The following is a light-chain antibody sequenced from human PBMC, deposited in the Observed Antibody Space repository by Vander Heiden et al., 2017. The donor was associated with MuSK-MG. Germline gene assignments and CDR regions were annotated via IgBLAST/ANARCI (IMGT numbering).Light chain of an antibody. CDR2: AAS. CDR3: QQSDSIPKT. CDR1: QSISTY. V-gene: IGKV1-39*01. Sequence: DIQMTQSPSSLSASVGDRVTITCRASQSISTYLNRHQHKPGKAPNLLIYAASSLQSGVPSRLSGSRPGTDFTLTITSLQPEHFTTYYCQQSDSIPKTFGQGTKVEIK. J-gene: IGKJ1*01.